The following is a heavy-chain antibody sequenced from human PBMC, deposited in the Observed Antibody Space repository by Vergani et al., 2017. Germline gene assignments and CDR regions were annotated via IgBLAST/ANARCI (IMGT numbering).Heavy chain of an antibody. CDR1: GGSFSGYY. CDR3: ARDHPGYYMDV. V-gene: IGHV4-34*01. Sequence: QVQLQQWGAGLLKPSETLSLTCAVYGGSFSGYYWSWIRQPPGKGLEWIGYIYYSGSTYYNPSLKSRVTISVDTSKNQFSLKLTSVTAADTAVYYCARDHPGYYMDVWGKGTTVTVSS. J-gene: IGHJ6*03. CDR2: IYYSGST.